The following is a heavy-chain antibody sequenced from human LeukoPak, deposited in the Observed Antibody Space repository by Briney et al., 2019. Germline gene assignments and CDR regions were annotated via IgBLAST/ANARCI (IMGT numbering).Heavy chain of an antibody. J-gene: IGHJ4*02. CDR1: GYTFTSYD. CDR3: ARGLGGSGWPEHSFDY. Sequence: ASVKVSCKASGYTFTSYDINWVRRATGQGLEWMGWMNPNSGNTGYAQKFQGRVTMTRNTSISTAYMELSSLRSEDTAVYYCARGLGGSGWPEHSFDYWGQGTLVTVSS. CDR2: MNPNSGNT. V-gene: IGHV1-8*01. D-gene: IGHD6-19*01.